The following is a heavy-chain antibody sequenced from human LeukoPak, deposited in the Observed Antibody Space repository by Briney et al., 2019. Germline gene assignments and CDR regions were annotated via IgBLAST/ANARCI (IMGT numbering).Heavy chain of an antibody. CDR2: IKQDASEK. CDR3: VRDQGAFDM. V-gene: IGHV3-7*05. Sequence: GGSLRLSCAGSGITLSSYWMSWVRQAPGKGLEWVANIKQDASEKYFVDSLRGRFTISRDNAKNSLFLQMNSLRADDTAVYYCVRDQGAFDMWGHGTMVTVSS. CDR1: GITLSSYW. J-gene: IGHJ3*02.